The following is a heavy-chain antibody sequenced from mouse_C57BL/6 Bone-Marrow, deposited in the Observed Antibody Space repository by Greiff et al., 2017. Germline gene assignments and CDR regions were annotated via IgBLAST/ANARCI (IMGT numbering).Heavy chain of an antibody. CDR2: FIPGSGGT. Sequence: VQLQESGAELVRLGTSVLVSCKASGYAFTYYLIEWVKQRPGQGLAWIGVFIPGSGGTNYDEKFEGKATLTAAESSSTADMQLSSLTSEDSAVYFCARSKIVDSWFAYWGQGALVTVSA. CDR1: GYAFTYYL. J-gene: IGHJ3*01. V-gene: IGHV1-54*01. CDR3: ARSKIVDSWFAY.